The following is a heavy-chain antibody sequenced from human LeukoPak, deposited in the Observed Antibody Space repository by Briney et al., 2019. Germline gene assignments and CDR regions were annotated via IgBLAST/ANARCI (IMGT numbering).Heavy chain of an antibody. J-gene: IGHJ2*01. Sequence: SVKVSCKASGGTFSSYAISWVRQAPGQGLEWVGGIIPIFGTANYAQKFQGRVTITADESTSTAYMELSSLTSEDTAVYYCRRKLRCASYFTAMVRVYGARGTVVTVSS. D-gene: IGHD2-2*02. CDR3: RRKLRCASYFTAMVRVY. CDR2: IIPIFGTA. CDR1: GGTFSSYA. V-gene: IGHV1-69*13.